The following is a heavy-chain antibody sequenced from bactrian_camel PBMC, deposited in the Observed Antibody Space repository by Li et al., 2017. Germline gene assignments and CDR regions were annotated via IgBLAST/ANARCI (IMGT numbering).Heavy chain of an antibody. D-gene: IGHD1*01. Sequence: HVQLVESGGGSVQAGGSLRLSCAASGYTDSRNCMAWFRQAPGKEREGVAAIYPSHGTTVYADSVKGRFTVSLDNAKTTTYLEMNNLIPQDTAMYYCKTIARCPRGTFGYWGQGTQVTVS. CDR1: GYTDSRNC. V-gene: IGHV3S1*01. CDR2: IYPSHGTT. CDR3: KTIARCPRGTFGY. J-gene: IGHJ6*01.